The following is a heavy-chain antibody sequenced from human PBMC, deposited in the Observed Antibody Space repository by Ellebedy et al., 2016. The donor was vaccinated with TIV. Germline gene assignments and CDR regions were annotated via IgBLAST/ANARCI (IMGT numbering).Heavy chain of an antibody. CDR3: ARGGIAAAGINPDYYYYGMDV. CDR2: INTNTGNP. V-gene: IGHV7-4-1*01. Sequence: AASVKVSCKASGYTFTSYAMNWVRQATGQGLEWMGWINTNTGNPTYAQGFTGRFVFSLDTSVSTAYLQICSLKAEDTAVYYCARGGIAAAGINPDYYYYGMDVWGQGTTVTVSS. CDR1: GYTFTSYA. J-gene: IGHJ6*02. D-gene: IGHD6-13*01.